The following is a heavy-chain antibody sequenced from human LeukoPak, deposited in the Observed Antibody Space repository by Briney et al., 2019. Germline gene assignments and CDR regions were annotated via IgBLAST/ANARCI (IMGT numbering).Heavy chain of an antibody. CDR3: ARVSWQLVFDY. CDR2: ISSSGSTI. Sequence: GASLRLSCAAPGFTFSSYEMNWVRQAPGKGLEWASYISSSGSTIYYADSVKGRFTISRDNAKNSLYLQMNSLRAEDTAVYYCARVSWQLVFDYGGQGTLVTVSS. J-gene: IGHJ4*02. CDR1: GFTFSSYE. D-gene: IGHD6-6*01. V-gene: IGHV3-48*03.